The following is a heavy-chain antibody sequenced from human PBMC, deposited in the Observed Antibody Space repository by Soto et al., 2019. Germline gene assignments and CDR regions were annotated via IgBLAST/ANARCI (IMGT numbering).Heavy chain of an antibody. CDR1: GFTFSSYA. Sequence: GGSLRLSCAASGFTFSSYAMSWVRQAPGKGLEWVSAISGSGGSTYYADSVKGRFTISRDNSKNTLYLQMNSLRAEDTAGYYWANLRYSSSCPPSSFDSWGKGPLFPAPS. J-gene: IGHJ4*02. CDR3: ANLRYSSSCPPSSFDS. CDR2: ISGSGGST. D-gene: IGHD6-13*01. V-gene: IGHV3-23*01.